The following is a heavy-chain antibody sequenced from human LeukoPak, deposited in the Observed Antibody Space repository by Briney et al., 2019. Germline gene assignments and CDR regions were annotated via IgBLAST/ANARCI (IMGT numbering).Heavy chain of an antibody. D-gene: IGHD2-15*01. CDR3: AKRYCSDGSCSFFYYYGMDV. Sequence: GGSLRLSCAASGFTFSNYGMSWVRQAPGKGLDWVSAISGSGGSTYYADSVKGRFTISRDNAKNTLYLQMNSLRAEDTAVYYCAKRYCSDGSCSFFYYYGMDVWGQGTTVTVSS. J-gene: IGHJ6*02. CDR1: GFTFSNYG. CDR2: ISGSGGST. V-gene: IGHV3-23*01.